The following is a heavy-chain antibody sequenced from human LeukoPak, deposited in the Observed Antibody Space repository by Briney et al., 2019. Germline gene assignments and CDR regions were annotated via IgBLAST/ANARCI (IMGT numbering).Heavy chain of an antibody. Sequence: GGSLRLSCAASGFTFSSYSMNWVRQAPGKGLEWVSYISSSSSTIYYADSVKGRFTISRDNAKNSLYPQMNSLRDEDTAVYYCARGSYYYGSGSHNGDLFDYWGQGTLVTVSS. V-gene: IGHV3-48*02. CDR3: ARGSYYYGSGSHNGDLFDY. CDR1: GFTFSSYS. J-gene: IGHJ4*02. CDR2: ISSSSSTI. D-gene: IGHD3-10*01.